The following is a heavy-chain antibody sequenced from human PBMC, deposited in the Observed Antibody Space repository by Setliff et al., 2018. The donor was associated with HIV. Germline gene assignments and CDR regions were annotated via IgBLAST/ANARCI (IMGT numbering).Heavy chain of an antibody. CDR3: ARENGDYYDSSGYYPPTDYYYGMDV. Sequence: GASVKVSCKASGYTFTSYDISWVRQAPGQGLEWMGWISAYNGNTNYAQKLQGRVTMTTDTSKSTAYMELRSLRSDDTAVYYCARENGDYYDSSGYYPPTDYYYGMDVWGQGTTGTVSS. V-gene: IGHV1-18*01. J-gene: IGHJ6*02. D-gene: IGHD3-22*01. CDR1: GYTFTSYD. CDR2: ISAYNGNT.